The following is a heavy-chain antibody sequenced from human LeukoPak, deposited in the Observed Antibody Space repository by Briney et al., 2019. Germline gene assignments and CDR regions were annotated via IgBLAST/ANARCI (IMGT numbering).Heavy chain of an antibody. J-gene: IGHJ6*03. Sequence: PGGSLRLSCAASGFTFSSSAMSWVRQAPGKGLEWVSTISGSDSSTHYADSVKGRFTISRDNSKNTLYLQMNSLRAEDTAVYYCAKRRGLEVLSYYYMDVWGKGTTVTVSS. CDR2: ISGSDSST. V-gene: IGHV3-23*01. CDR3: AKRRGLEVLSYYYMDV. CDR1: GFTFSSSA. D-gene: IGHD1-7*01.